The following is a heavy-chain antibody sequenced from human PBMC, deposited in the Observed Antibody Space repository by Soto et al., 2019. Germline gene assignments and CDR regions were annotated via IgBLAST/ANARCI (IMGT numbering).Heavy chain of an antibody. CDR3: TTDPRRYYDSSGYYYLTDSAVHYFDY. V-gene: IGHV3-15*07. D-gene: IGHD3-22*01. J-gene: IGHJ4*02. CDR1: GFTFSNAW. Sequence: GGSLRLSCAASGFTFSNAWMNWVRQAPGKGLEWVGRIKSKTDGGTTDYAAPVKGRFTISRDDSKNTLYLQMNSLKTEDTAVYYCTTDPRRYYDSSGYYYLTDSAVHYFDYWGQGTLVTVS. CDR2: IKSKTDGGTT.